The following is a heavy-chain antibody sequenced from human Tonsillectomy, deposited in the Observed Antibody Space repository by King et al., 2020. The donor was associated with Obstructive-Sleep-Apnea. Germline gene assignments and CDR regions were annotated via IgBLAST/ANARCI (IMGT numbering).Heavy chain of an antibody. Sequence: LQLQESGPGLVKPSETLSLTCIVSGGSISSSTYSWGWIRQPPGKGLEWIGSIHYRGSTYYNPSLKSRVTISVDTSKNQFSLKLSSGTAAETAVYYCARLKITTPYHYDSGGYYPPKYYLDYWGQGTLVTVSS. CDR1: GGSISSSTYS. CDR3: ARLKITTPYHYDSGGYYPPKYYLDY. CDR2: IHYRGST. D-gene: IGHD3-22*01. V-gene: IGHV4-39*01. J-gene: IGHJ4*02.